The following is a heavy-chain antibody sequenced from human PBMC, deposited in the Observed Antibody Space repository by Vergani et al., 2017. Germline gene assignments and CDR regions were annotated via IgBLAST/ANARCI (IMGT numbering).Heavy chain of an antibody. Sequence: QVQLVESGGGVVQPGGSLRLSCAASGFTFSFYAMHWVRQAPGKGLEWVAVISYDGRNEYYADSVKGRFTISRDNSKNTLYLQMNSLRAEDTAMYYCARGQVYTIFGVGSPDYWGQGARVTVSS. CDR1: GFTFSFYA. D-gene: IGHD3-3*01. CDR3: ARGQVYTIFGVGSPDY. CDR2: ISYDGRNE. V-gene: IGHV3-30*04. J-gene: IGHJ4*02.